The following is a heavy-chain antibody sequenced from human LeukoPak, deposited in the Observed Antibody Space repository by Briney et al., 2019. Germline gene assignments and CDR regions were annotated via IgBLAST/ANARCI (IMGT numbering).Heavy chain of an antibody. J-gene: IGHJ6*02. CDR3: AREDTRYSGSGNYYYYGMDV. CDR1: GFTSRSYW. CDR2: INSDGSST. Sequence: PGGSLRLSCAASGFTSRSYWMHWVRQAPGKGLVWVSRINSDGSSTNYADSVKGRFTISRDNAKNMLYLQMNSLRAEDTAVYYCAREDTRYSGSGNYYYYGMDVWGQGTTVTVSS. D-gene: IGHD3-10*01. V-gene: IGHV3-74*01.